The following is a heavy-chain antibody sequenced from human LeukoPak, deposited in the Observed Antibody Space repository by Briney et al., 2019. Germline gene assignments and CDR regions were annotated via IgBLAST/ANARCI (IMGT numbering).Heavy chain of an antibody. CDR2: ISAYNGNT. V-gene: IGHV1-18*01. Sequence: GASVKVSCKASGYTFTSYGISWVRQAPGQGLEWMGWISAYNGNTNYAQKLQGRVTMTTDTSTSTAYMELRSLRSDDTAVYYCARDLEGGSSRGEAFDYWGQGTLVTVSS. CDR1: GYTFTSYG. D-gene: IGHD6-6*01. CDR3: ARDLEGGSSRGEAFDY. J-gene: IGHJ4*02.